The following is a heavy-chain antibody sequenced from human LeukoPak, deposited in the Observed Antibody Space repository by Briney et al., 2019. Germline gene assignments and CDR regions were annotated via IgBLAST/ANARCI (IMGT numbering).Heavy chain of an antibody. D-gene: IGHD3-9*01. CDR3: AKAYFDLGAFDI. V-gene: IGHV3-48*03. CDR2: IGSRGTVI. J-gene: IGHJ3*02. CDR1: GFTFRPYE. Sequence: GGSLRLSCVVSGFTFRPYEMNWVRQAPGKGLEWVSYIGSRGTVILYADSVKGRFTISRDNAKNSLYLQMNSLRAEDMALYYCAKAYFDLGAFDIWGQGTMVTVSS.